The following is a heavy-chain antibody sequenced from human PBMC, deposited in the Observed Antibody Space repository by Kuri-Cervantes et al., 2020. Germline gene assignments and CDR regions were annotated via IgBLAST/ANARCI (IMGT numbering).Heavy chain of an antibody. CDR3: ARGPVEDCYPDY. V-gene: IGHV3-74*01. D-gene: IGHD2/OR15-2a*01. CDR1: GFTFSSYW. Sequence: GGSLRLSCAASGFTFSSYWMNWVRQAPGKGLEWVSRINSDGSSTSFAGSVKGRFTISRDNAKNTLYRQRNSLRAEDTAVYFCARGPVEDCYPDYWGQGTLVTVSS. CDR2: INSDGSST. J-gene: IGHJ4*02.